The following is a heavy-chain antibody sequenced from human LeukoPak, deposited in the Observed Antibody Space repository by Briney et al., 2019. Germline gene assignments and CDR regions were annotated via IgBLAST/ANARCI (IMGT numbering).Heavy chain of an antibody. CDR1: GFTFSSYA. V-gene: IGHV3-23*01. D-gene: IGHD3-3*01. CDR2: ISGSGGST. Sequence: GGSLRLSCAASGFTFSSYAMSWVRQAPGKGLEWVSAISGSGGSTYYADSVKGRFTISRDNSKNTLYLQMNSLRAEDTAVYYCAKVGRFLEWLPPLAGFDHWGQGTLVTVSS. J-gene: IGHJ4*02. CDR3: AKVGRFLEWLPPLAGFDH.